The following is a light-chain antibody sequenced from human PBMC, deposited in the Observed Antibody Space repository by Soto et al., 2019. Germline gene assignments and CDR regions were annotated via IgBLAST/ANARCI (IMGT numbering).Light chain of an antibody. CDR3: QHYNHWPQLS. J-gene: IGKJ4*01. CDR1: QGVSSN. CDR2: ATS. Sequence: EIVMTQSPATLSVSPGERATLSCRASQGVSSNLAWYQQRPGQAPRLLIYATSFRATGIPDRFRGSGSGTDFTLTISSLQSEDFAVYYCQHYNHWPQLSFGGGTKVDIK. V-gene: IGKV3D-15*01.